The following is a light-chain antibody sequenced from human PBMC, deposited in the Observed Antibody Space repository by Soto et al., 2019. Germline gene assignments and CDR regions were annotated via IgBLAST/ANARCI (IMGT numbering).Light chain of an antibody. CDR3: SSYTSSSTRV. V-gene: IGLV2-14*01. Sequence: QSALTQPASVSGSPGQSITISCTGTNSDLGSYNYVSWYQQHPGKAPKLMIYEVSNRPSGVSNRFSGSKSGNTASLTISGLQAEDEADYYCSSYTSSSTRVFGGGTKVTVL. CDR1: NSDLGSYNY. CDR2: EVS. J-gene: IGLJ2*01.